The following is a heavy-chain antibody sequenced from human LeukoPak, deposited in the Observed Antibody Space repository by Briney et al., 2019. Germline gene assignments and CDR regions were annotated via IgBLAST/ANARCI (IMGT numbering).Heavy chain of an antibody. CDR2: ISSYNGNS. CDR1: GYMFNAYG. D-gene: IGHD2-15*01. CDR3: AREVILNAAYCSDCNSGQFFDH. J-gene: IGHJ4*02. Sequence: ASVTVSCKASGYMFNAYGISWVRQAPGQGLEGMGWISSYNGNSNYPQKFQGRVTVTTDTSPTTAYMELTSLTSADTAMYYCAREVILNAAYCSDCNSGQFFDHWGQRTLVTVPS. V-gene: IGHV1-18*04.